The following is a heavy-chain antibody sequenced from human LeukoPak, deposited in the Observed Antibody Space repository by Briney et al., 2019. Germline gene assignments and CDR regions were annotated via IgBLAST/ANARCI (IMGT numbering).Heavy chain of an antibody. CDR2: IYYSGST. CDR3: ARDWHNWNYGEAGYYYGMDV. D-gene: IGHD1-7*01. J-gene: IGHJ6*02. CDR1: GGSISSGGYY. Sequence: PSETLSLTCTVSGGSISSGGYYWSWIRQHPGKGLEWIGYIYYSGSTYYNPSLKSRVTISVDTSKNQFSLKLSSVTAADTAVYYCARDWHNWNYGEAGYYYGMDVWGQGTTVTVSS. V-gene: IGHV4-31*03.